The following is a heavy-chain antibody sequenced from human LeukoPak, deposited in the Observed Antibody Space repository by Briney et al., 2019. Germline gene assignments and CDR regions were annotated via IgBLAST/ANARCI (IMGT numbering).Heavy chain of an antibody. V-gene: IGHV3-30*02. J-gene: IGHJ4*02. CDR1: GFTFSSYG. Sequence: GGSPRLSCAASGFTFSSYGMHWVRQGPGKGLEWVAFIRYDGSNKYYADSVKGRFTISRDNSRNTLYLQMNSLRAEDTAVYYCAKRFGSSSSPTFDYWGQGTLVTVSS. D-gene: IGHD6-6*01. CDR2: IRYDGSNK. CDR3: AKRFGSSSSPTFDY.